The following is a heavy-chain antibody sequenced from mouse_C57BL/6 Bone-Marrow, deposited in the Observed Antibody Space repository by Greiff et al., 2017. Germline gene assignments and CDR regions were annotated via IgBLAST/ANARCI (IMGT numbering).Heavy chain of an antibody. Sequence: QVQLQQSGAELVKPGASVKLSCKASGYTFTSYWMHWVKQRPGQGLEWIGMIHPNSGSTNYNEKFKSKATLTVDKSASTAYMQLSSLTSADSAVYYGARGGGGSSYDGYFDVWGTGTTVTVSS. J-gene: IGHJ1*03. CDR1: GYTFTSYW. D-gene: IGHD1-1*01. V-gene: IGHV1-64*01. CDR2: IHPNSGST. CDR3: ARGGGGSSYDGYFDV.